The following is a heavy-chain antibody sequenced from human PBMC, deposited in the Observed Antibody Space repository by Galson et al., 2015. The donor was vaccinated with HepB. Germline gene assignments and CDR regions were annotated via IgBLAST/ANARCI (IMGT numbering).Heavy chain of an antibody. CDR3: ASQWLVRGY. CDR1: GFTFSDYH. Sequence: SLRLSCAASGFTFSDYHMSWIRQALGKGLEWVSYISSSSSYTNYADSVKGRFTISRDNAKNSLYLQMNSLRAEDTAVYYCASQWLVRGYWGQGTLVTVSS. J-gene: IGHJ4*02. V-gene: IGHV3-11*06. D-gene: IGHD6-19*01. CDR2: ISSSSSYT.